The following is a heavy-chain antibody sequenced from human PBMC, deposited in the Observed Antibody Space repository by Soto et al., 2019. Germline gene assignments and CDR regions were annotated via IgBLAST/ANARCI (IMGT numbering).Heavy chain of an antibody. Sequence: EVQLLESGGGLVQPGGSLRLSCAASGFTFSSYAMSWVRQAPGKGLEWVSAISGSGGSTYYADSVKGRFTRSRDNSKNTLYLQMTRLRAEDTAVYYCAKVGSSWYDAYLNWGQGTLVTVSS. CDR1: GFTFSSYA. CDR3: AKVGSSWYDAYLN. V-gene: IGHV3-23*01. D-gene: IGHD6-13*01. J-gene: IGHJ4*02. CDR2: ISGSGGST.